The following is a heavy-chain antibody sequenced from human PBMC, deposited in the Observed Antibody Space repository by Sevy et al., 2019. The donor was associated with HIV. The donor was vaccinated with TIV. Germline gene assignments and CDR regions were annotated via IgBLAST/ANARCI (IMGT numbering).Heavy chain of an antibody. J-gene: IGHJ1*01. Sequence: GGSLRLSCAASGFTFSKAWMSWVRQAPGKGLEWVGRIKSKTDGGTTDYAAPVKGRFTISRDDSKNTLSVQMNSLKIEDTAVYYCTTDTGVRFQNWGQGTLVTVSS. D-gene: IGHD1-1*01. V-gene: IGHV3-15*01. CDR1: GFTFSKAW. CDR2: IKSKTDGGTT. CDR3: TTDTGVRFQN.